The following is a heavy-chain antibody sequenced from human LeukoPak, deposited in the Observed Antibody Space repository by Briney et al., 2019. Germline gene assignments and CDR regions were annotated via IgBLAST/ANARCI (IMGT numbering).Heavy chain of an antibody. CDR2: IWYDGSNK. D-gene: IGHD3-10*01. V-gene: IGHV3-33*01. CDR3: ARGVVGVVRGARGGYFDY. CDR1: GFTFSSYG. Sequence: GGSLRLSCAASGFTFSSYGMHWVRQAPGKGLEWVAVIWYDGSNKYYADSVKGRLTISRDNSKNTLYLQMNSLRAEDTAVYYCARGVVGVVRGARGGYFDYWGQGTLVTVSS. J-gene: IGHJ4*02.